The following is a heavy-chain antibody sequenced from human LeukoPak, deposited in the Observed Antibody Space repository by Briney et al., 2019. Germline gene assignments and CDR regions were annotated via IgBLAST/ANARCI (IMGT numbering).Heavy chain of an antibody. CDR2: IIPIFGTA. Sequence: SVKVSCKASGGTFSSYAISWVRQAPGQGLEWMGRIIPIFGTANYAQKFQGRVTIITDESTITAYMELSSLRSEDTAVYYCARESVPPYCGGDCCLDYWGQGTLVTVSS. D-gene: IGHD2-21*02. V-gene: IGHV1-69*05. CDR3: ARESVPPYCGGDCCLDY. J-gene: IGHJ4*02. CDR1: GGTFSSYA.